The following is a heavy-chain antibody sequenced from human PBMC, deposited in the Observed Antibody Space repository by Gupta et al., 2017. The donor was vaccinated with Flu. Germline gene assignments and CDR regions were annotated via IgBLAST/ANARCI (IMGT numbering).Heavy chain of an antibody. CDR3: AKNRPGCTGGSCLDDAFDI. J-gene: IGHJ3*02. D-gene: IGHD2-8*02. CDR2: LSASGGAT. CDR1: GFTLSNHA. V-gene: IGHV3-23*01. Sequence: EEHLLESGGGSVQPGGSLRLSCGASGFTLSNHAMTWVSQAPGKGLEWVSGLSASGGATYYADSVKCRFAISRDNSKNTLYLQMSSLTAEDTAIYYCAKNRPGCTGGSCLDDAFDIWGQGAMVTVSA.